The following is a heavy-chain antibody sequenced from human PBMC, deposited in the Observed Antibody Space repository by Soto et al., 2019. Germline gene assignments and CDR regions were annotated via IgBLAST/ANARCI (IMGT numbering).Heavy chain of an antibody. Sequence: QVQLQESGPGLVKPSQTLSLTCIVSGDSISRGGYFWTWIRQHPGKGLEWIGYIYDSGSAFYNPSLKSRGTMSVDTSKNQFSLNLRSVTAADTAVFYCARGILRPNHYMDVWGKWTEVAVSS. CDR3: ARGILRPNHYMDV. CDR1: GDSISRGGYF. D-gene: IGHD1-26*01. CDR2: IYDSGSA. J-gene: IGHJ6*03. V-gene: IGHV4-31*03.